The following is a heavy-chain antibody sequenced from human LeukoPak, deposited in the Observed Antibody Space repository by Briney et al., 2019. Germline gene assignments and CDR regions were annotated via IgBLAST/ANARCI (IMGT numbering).Heavy chain of an antibody. CDR2: MNPNSGNT. Sequence: ASVKVSCKASGYTFTSYDINWVRQATGQGLEWMGWMNPNSGNTGYAQKFQGRVTITRNTSISTAYMELSGLRSEDTAVYYCARARSYSNYVGYYYYYMDVWGKGTTVTVSS. J-gene: IGHJ6*03. V-gene: IGHV1-8*03. CDR1: GYTFTSYD. CDR3: ARARSYSNYVGYYYYYMDV. D-gene: IGHD4-11*01.